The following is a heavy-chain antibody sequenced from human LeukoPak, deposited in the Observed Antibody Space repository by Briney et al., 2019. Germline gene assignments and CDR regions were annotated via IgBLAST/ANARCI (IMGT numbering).Heavy chain of an antibody. CDR3: ARPNSSGWFEIDY. J-gene: IGHJ4*02. CDR2: IYPGDSDT. CDR1: GSRFTSYW. Sequence: GESLQISCQGSGSRFTSYWIGWVGRLPGKGLEWMGIIYPGDSDTRYSPSFQGQVTISADKSISTAYLQWSSLKASDTAMYYCARPNSSGWFEIDYWGQGTLVSVSS. D-gene: IGHD6-19*01. V-gene: IGHV5-51*01.